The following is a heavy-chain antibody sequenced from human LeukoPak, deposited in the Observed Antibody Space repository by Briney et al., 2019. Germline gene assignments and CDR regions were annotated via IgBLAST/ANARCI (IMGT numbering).Heavy chain of an antibody. D-gene: IGHD6-19*01. CDR2: IWYDGSNK. V-gene: IGHV3-33*06. J-gene: IGHJ1*01. Sequence: GGSLRLSCAASGFTFSSYGMHWVRQAPGKGLEWVAVIWYDGSNKYYADSVKGRFTISRDNSKNTLYLQMNSLRAEDTAVYYCAKGAVAGNFAEYFQHWGQGTLVTISS. CDR3: AKGAVAGNFAEYFQH. CDR1: GFTFSSYG.